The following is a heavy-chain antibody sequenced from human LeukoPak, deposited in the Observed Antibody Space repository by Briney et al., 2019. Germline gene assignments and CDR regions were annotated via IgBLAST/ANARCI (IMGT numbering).Heavy chain of an antibody. V-gene: IGHV4-30-4*08. Sequence: SQTLSLTCTVSGGSISSGDYYWSWIRHPPGKGLEWIGYIYYSGSTYYNPSLKSRVTISVDTSKNQFSLKLSSVTAADTAVYYCARDDSSSAFDYWGQGTLVTVSS. D-gene: IGHD6-6*01. J-gene: IGHJ4*02. CDR2: IYYSGST. CDR3: ARDDSSSAFDY. CDR1: GGSISSGDYY.